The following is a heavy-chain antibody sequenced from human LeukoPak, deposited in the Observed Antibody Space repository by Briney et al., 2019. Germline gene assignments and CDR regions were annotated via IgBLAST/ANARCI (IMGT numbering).Heavy chain of an antibody. D-gene: IGHD4-11*01. J-gene: IGHJ4*02. CDR3: ARNFDYSNEYYFDY. CDR1: GFTFSSYG. CDR2: IRYDGSNK. Sequence: GSLRLSCAASGFTFSSYGMHWVRQAPGKGLEWVAFIRYDGSNKYYADSVKGRFTISRDNAKNSLYLQMNSLRAEDTAVYYCARNFDYSNEYYFDYWGQGTLVTVSS. V-gene: IGHV3-30*02.